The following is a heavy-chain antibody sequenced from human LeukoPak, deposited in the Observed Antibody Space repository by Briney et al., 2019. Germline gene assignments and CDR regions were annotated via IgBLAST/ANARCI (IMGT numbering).Heavy chain of an antibody. CDR1: GFTFSSYA. CDR2: ISYDGSNK. Sequence: PGRSLRLSCAASGFTFSSYAMHWVRQAPGKGLEWVAVISYDGSNKYYADSVKGRFTISRDNSKNTLYLQVNSLRAEDTAVYYCAKGAFGQQLDLLDYWDQGTLVTVSS. CDR3: AKGAFGQQLDLLDY. J-gene: IGHJ4*02. D-gene: IGHD6-13*01. V-gene: IGHV3-30*04.